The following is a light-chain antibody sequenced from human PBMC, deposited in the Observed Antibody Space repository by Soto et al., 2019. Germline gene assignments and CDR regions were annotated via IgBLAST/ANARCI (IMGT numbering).Light chain of an antibody. J-gene: IGKJ2*01. CDR3: QNYNSAPYA. CDR2: EAS. V-gene: IGKV1-27*01. CDR1: QGISKD. Sequence: DIQMTQSPSSLSASVGERVTITCRASQGISKDVAWYQQKPGKVPTLLIYEASTLQSGVPSRFSGRGSGTDFTLTISSLQPEDVATYFCQNYNSAPYAFGQGTKLEIK.